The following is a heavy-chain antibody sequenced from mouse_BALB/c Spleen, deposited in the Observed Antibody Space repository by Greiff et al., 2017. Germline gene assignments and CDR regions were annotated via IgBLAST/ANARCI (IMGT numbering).Heavy chain of an antibody. Sequence: QVQLKQSGPELVKPGASVRISCKASGYTFTSYYIHWVKQRPGQGLEWIGWIYPGNVNTKYNEKFKGKATLTADKSSSTAYMQLSSLTSEDSAVYFCARVYGSSWIAYWGQGTLVTVSA. CDR1: GYTFTSYY. J-gene: IGHJ3*01. D-gene: IGHD1-1*01. CDR2: IYPGNVNT. CDR3: ARVYGSSWIAY. V-gene: IGHV1S56*01.